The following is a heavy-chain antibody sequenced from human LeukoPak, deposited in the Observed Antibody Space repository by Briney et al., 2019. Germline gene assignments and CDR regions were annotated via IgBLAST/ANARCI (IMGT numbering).Heavy chain of an antibody. CDR1: GSSISNGFF. J-gene: IGHJ4*02. D-gene: IGHD2-2*01. CDR2: IQNGGDS. V-gene: IGHV4-38-2*02. CDR3: ARRMGRFCTSSSCYLSFVY. Sequence: SETLSLTCNVSGSSISNGFFWAWIRQSPGKGLEWIGSIQNGGDSYYNPSLKSRTTMSVDTSKNQFSLKLTSVTAADTAVFYCARRMGRFCTSSSCYLSFVYWGQGTLVTVSS.